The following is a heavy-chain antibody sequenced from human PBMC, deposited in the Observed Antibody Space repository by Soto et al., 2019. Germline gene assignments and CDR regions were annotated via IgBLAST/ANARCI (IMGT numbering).Heavy chain of an antibody. V-gene: IGHV3-49*03. CDR2: IRSKAYGGTT. CDR1: GFTFGAYA. Sequence: GGSLRLSCTASGFTFGAYAMSWFRQAPGKGLEWVGFIRSKAYGGTTEYAASVKGRFTISRDDSKSIAYLQMNSLKTEDTAVYYCTRDYDSSGYYLHPSDCWGQGTLITVS. CDR3: TRDYDSSGYYLHPSDC. J-gene: IGHJ4*02. D-gene: IGHD3-22*01.